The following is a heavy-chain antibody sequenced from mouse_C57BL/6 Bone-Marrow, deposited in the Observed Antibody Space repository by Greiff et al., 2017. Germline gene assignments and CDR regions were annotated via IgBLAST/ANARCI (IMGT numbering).Heavy chain of an antibody. CDR3: ARPYYSNYGYFDV. J-gene: IGHJ1*03. Sequence: QVQLQQPGAELVKPGASVKMSCKASGYTFTSYWITWVRQRPGQGLEWIGDIYPGSGSTNYNEKLKSKATVTVDTSSSSAYMQLSSLTSEDSAVYYCARPYYSNYGYFDVWGTGTTVTVSS. D-gene: IGHD2-5*01. V-gene: IGHV1-55*01. CDR1: GYTFTSYW. CDR2: IYPGSGST.